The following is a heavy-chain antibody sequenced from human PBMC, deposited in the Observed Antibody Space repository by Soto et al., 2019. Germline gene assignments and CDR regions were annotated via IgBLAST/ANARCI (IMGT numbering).Heavy chain of an antibody. CDR2: IYYSGST. J-gene: IGHJ5*02. D-gene: IGHD6-13*01. CDR1: GGSISSYY. Sequence: SETLSLTCTVSGGSISSYYWSWIRQPPGKGLEWIGYIYYSGSTNYNPSLKSRVTISVDTSKNQFSLKLSSVTAADTAVYYCARQVQQLVSFNWFDPWGQGTLVTVSS. V-gene: IGHV4-59*01. CDR3: ARQVQQLVSFNWFDP.